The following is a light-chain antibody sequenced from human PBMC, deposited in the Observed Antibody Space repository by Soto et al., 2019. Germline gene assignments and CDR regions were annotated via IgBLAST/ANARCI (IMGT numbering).Light chain of an antibody. CDR3: QQIYSTPRT. V-gene: IGKV1-39*01. J-gene: IGKJ1*01. Sequence: DIQMTQSPSSLSASVGERVTITCRASESISSYLNWYQQKPGKAPKLLIYGASSLQSGVPSRFSGSGSGTDFTLTISSLQPEDFATYYCQQIYSTPRTFGQGTKVEIK. CDR1: ESISSY. CDR2: GAS.